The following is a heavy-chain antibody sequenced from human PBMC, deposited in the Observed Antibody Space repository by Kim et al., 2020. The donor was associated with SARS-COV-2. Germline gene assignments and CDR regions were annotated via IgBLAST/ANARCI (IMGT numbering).Heavy chain of an antibody. J-gene: IGHJ4*02. Sequence: GGSLRLSCAASGFTFSSYAMHWVRQAPGKGLEWVAVISYDGSNKYYADSVKGRFTISRDNSKNTLYLQMNSLRAEDTAVYYCARDRTGGYFGPFDYWGQGTLVTVSS. CDR1: GFTFSSYA. CDR3: ARDRTGGYFGPFDY. V-gene: IGHV3-30*04. D-gene: IGHD1-26*01. CDR2: ISYDGSNK.